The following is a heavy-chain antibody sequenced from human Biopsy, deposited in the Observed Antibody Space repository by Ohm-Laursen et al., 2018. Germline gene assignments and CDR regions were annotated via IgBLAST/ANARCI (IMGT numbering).Heavy chain of an antibody. J-gene: IGHJ4*02. CDR2: IIPILRTT. V-gene: IGHV1-69*11. D-gene: IGHD2-2*01. CDR3: AREAIGYQLPCDD. CDR1: TGTFTSYG. Sequence: SVKASCKSPTGTFTSYGIIWVRQAPGQGLEWMGRIIPILRTTAYAQTFLGRVTITADSPTSTVDMELTSLTSDDTAVYFCAREAIGYQLPCDDWGQGTLVTVSS.